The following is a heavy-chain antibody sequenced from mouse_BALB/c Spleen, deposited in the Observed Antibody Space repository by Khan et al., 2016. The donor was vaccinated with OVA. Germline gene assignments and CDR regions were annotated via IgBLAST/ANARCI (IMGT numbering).Heavy chain of an antibody. CDR3: ARVGYNGTMDF. D-gene: IGHD2-14*01. J-gene: IGHJ4*01. CDR1: GFTFTNYG. Sequence: QVQLQQPGPELKKPGETVQISCKASGFTFTNYGMNWVRQAPGKGLKWMGWINTYTGEPTFTDDFKGRFAFSLETSASTAYLQINSLKNEDTATYFCARVGYNGTMDFWGQGTSVTVSS. CDR2: INTYTGEP. V-gene: IGHV9-3-1*01.